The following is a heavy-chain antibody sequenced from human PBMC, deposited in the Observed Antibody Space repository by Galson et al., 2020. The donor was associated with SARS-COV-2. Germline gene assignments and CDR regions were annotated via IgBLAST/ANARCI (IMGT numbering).Heavy chain of an antibody. CDR2: IWYDGSNK. CDR1: GFTFSSYG. D-gene: IGHD6-13*01. Sequence: GESLKISCAASGFTFSSYGMHWVRQAPGKGLEWVAVIWYDGSNKYYADSVKGRFTISRDNSKNTLYLQMNSLRAEDTAVYYCAKDRMGDPAYGSSWYVTLRGDYYYYGMDVWGQGTTVTVSS. V-gene: IGHV3-33*06. J-gene: IGHJ6*02. CDR3: AKDRMGDPAYGSSWYVTLRGDYYYYGMDV.